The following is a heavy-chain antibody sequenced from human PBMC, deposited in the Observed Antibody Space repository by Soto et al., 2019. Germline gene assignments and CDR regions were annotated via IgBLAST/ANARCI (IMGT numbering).Heavy chain of an antibody. D-gene: IGHD4-17*01. CDR2: INDSGIT. CDR3: ARVTRVDYLLSFRPRCMDV. V-gene: IGHV4-34*01. J-gene: IGHJ6*02. CDR1: GGSLSSYY. Sequence: SETLSLTCTVYGGSLSSYYWSWIRQPPGKGLEWVGEINDSGITNYNPSLKSRVTISVDTSKNQFSLKVNSVTAADTAVYYCARVTRVDYLLSFRPRCMDVWGQGTPVTVSS.